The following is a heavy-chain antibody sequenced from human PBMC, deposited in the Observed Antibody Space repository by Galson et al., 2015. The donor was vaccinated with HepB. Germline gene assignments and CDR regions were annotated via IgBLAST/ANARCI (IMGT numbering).Heavy chain of an antibody. CDR1: GFTFSRYV. J-gene: IGHJ4*02. Sequence: SLRLSCAASGFTFSRYVMSWVRQAPGKGLECVSSISANSDSTYYADSVKGRFTISRDNSKNTVYLQLNSLRAEDTAVYYCAKKDRGPERRLKIFFDPRAPFDYWGQGTLVSVSS. D-gene: IGHD2/OR15-2a*01. CDR3: AKKDRGPERRLKIFFDPRAPFDY. V-gene: IGHV3-23*01. CDR2: ISANSDST.